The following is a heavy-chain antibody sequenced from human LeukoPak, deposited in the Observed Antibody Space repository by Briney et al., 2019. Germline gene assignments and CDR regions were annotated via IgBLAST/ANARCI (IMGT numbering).Heavy chain of an antibody. CDR1: GGSISSGSYY. CDR3: ARTAEGEWKSXFDP. V-gene: IGHV4-61*02. D-gene: IGHD3-16*01. CDR2: IYTSGST. J-gene: IGHJ5*02. Sequence: PSETLSLTCTVSGGSISSGSYYWSWIRQPAGKGLEWIGRIYTSGSTNYNPSLKSRVTISVDTSKNQFSLKLSSVTAADTAVYYCARTAEGEWKSXFDPXGXGTXVTV.